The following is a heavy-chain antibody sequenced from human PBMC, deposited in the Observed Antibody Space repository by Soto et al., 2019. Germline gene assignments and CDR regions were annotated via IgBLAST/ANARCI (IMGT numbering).Heavy chain of an antibody. D-gene: IGHD3-9*01. Sequence: SETLSLTCTVSGGSISSGGYYWSWIRQHPGKGLEWIGYIYYSGSTYYNPSLKSRVTISVDTSKNQFSLKLSSVTAADTAVYYCARAIAYYDILTGYWIDPWGQGTLVTVSS. CDR1: GGSISSGGYY. J-gene: IGHJ5*02. V-gene: IGHV4-31*03. CDR3: ARAIAYYDILTGYWIDP. CDR2: IYYSGST.